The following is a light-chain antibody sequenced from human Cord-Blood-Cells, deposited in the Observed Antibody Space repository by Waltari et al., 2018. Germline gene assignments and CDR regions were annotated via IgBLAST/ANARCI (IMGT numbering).Light chain of an antibody. J-gene: IGKJ1*01. Sequence: VEMTQSPPSLPVSRGQPASISCRSSQSLVYSEGNTYLNWFQQRPGQSSRRLIYKVSNRDSGVPDRFGGSGSGTDFTLKISRVEAEDVGVYYCMQGTQWTFGQGTKVEIK. CDR1: QSLVYSEGNTY. CDR3: MQGTQWT. V-gene: IGKV2-30*01. CDR2: KVS.